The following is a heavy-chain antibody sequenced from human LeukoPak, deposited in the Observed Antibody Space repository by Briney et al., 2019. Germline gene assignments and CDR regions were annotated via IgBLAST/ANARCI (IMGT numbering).Heavy chain of an antibody. CDR3: ARGLAVVRGVIIFDY. CDR1: GGSISSGGYY. Sequence: PSQTLSLTCAVSGGSISSGGYYWSWIRQHPGKGLEWIGYIYYSGSTYYNPSLKSRVTISVNTSKNQFSLKLSSVTAADTAVYYCARGLAVVRGVIIFDYWGQGTLVTVSS. V-gene: IGHV4-31*11. D-gene: IGHD3-10*01. CDR2: IYYSGST. J-gene: IGHJ4*02.